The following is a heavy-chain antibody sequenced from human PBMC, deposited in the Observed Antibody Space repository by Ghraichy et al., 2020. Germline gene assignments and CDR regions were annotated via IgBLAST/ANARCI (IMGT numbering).Heavy chain of an antibody. Sequence: SETLSLTCTVSGGSISSGGYYWSWIRQHPGKGLEWIGYIYYSGSTYYNPSLKSLVTISVDTSKNQFSLKLSSVTAADTAVYYCARSGPDYGDYGRYYFDYWGQGTLVTVSS. J-gene: IGHJ4*02. CDR1: GGSISSGGYY. CDR3: ARSGPDYGDYGRYYFDY. V-gene: IGHV4-31*01. CDR2: IYYSGST. D-gene: IGHD4-17*01.